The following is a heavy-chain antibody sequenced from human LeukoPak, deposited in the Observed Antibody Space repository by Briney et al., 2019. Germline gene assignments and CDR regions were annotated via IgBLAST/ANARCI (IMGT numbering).Heavy chain of an antibody. CDR2: ISGSGGNT. V-gene: IGHV3-23*01. CDR1: GFTFSSYA. D-gene: IGHD2-15*01. J-gene: IGHJ4*02. CDR3: AKGPGGSRYYFDY. Sequence: GGFLRLSCAASGFTFSSYAMSWVRQAPGKGLEWVSGISGSGGNTYYADSVKGRFTISRDNSKNTLYLQMNSLRAEDTALYYCAKGPGGSRYYFDYWGQGTLVTVSS.